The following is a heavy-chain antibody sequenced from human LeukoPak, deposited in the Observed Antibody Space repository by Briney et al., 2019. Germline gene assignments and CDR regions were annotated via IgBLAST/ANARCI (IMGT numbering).Heavy chain of an antibody. CDR1: GGSISSGGYY. D-gene: IGHD2-2*01. CDR3: ATRDIVVVPAALDY. V-gene: IGHV4-31*09. CDR2: IYHSGST. Sequence: PSQTLSLTCTASGGSISSGGYYWSWIRQHPGKGLEWIGEIYHSGSTNYNPSLKSRVTISVDKSKNQFSLKLSSVTAADTAVYYCATRDIVVVPAALDYWGQGTLVTVSS. J-gene: IGHJ4*02.